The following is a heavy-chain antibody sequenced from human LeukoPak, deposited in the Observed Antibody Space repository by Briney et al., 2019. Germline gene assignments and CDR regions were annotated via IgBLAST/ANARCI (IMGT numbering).Heavy chain of an antibody. CDR3: ARNHCSSTSCYLDP. D-gene: IGHD2-2*01. V-gene: IGHV1-2*02. Sequence: ASVKVSCKASGYTFTGYYMHWMRQAPGQGLEWMGWINPNSGGTNYAQKFQGRVTMTRDTSISTAYMELSRLRSDDTAVYYCARNHCSSTSCYLDPWGQGTLVTVSS. CDR2: INPNSGGT. J-gene: IGHJ5*02. CDR1: GYTFTGYY.